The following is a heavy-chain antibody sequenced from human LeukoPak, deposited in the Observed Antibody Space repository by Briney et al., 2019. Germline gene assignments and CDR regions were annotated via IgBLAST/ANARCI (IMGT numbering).Heavy chain of an antibody. Sequence: GGSLRLSCTASGFTFGNYAMSWVRQVPGKGLEWVVFIRSKAYGGKTEYAASVKGRFTISRDDSKSIGYLQMNSLKTEDTALYHCTRDLSYGLSYDYWGQGTLVTVSS. V-gene: IGHV3-49*04. CDR2: IRSKAYGGKT. CDR3: TRDLSYGLSYDY. D-gene: IGHD5-18*01. J-gene: IGHJ4*02. CDR1: GFTFGNYA.